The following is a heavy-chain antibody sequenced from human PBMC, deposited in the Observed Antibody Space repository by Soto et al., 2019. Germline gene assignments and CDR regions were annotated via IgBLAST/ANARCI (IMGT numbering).Heavy chain of an antibody. CDR2: IIPIFGTA. D-gene: IGHD3-10*01. Sequence: QVQLVQSGAEVKKPGSSVKVSCKASGGTFSSYAISWVRQAPGQGLEWLGGIIPIFGTANYAQKFQGRVTITADESTSTAYMELSSLRSEDTAVYYCARAPITMVRGVIIWGGDRGWGQGTLVTVSS. CDR3: ARAPITMVRGVIIWGGDRG. CDR1: GGTFSSYA. J-gene: IGHJ4*02. V-gene: IGHV1-69*01.